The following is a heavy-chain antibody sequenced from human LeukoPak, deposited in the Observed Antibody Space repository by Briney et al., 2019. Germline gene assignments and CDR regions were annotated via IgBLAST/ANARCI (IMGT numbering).Heavy chain of an antibody. J-gene: IGHJ4*02. V-gene: IGHV4-59*08. CDR3: ARFTRYYYDSSGYTRGDFDY. CDR2: IYYSGST. D-gene: IGHD3-22*01. CDR1: GGSISSYY. Sequence: SETLSLTCTVSGGSISSYYWSWIRQPPGKGLEWIGYIYYSGSTNYNPSLKSRVTISVDTSKNQFSLKLGSVTAADTAVYYCARFTRYYYDSSGYTRGDFDYWGQGTLVTVSS.